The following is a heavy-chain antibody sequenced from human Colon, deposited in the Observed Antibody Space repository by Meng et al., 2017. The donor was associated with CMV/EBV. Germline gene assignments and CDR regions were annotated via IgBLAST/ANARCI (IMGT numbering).Heavy chain of an antibody. CDR2: IYYSGST. J-gene: IGHJ4*02. CDR3: ARNYCSGGSCYPDY. Sequence: SETLSLTCTVSGDSISHTTSYWGWTRQAPGKGLEWIGYIYYSGSTYYNPSLKSRVTISVDTSKNQFSLKLSSVTAADTAVYYCARNYCSGGSCYPDYWGQGTLVTVSS. CDR1: GDSISHTTSY. D-gene: IGHD2-15*01. V-gene: IGHV4-30-4*08.